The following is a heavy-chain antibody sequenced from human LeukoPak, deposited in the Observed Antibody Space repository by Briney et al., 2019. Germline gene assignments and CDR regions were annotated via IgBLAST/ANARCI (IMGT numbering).Heavy chain of an antibody. CDR1: GGSISSYY. D-gene: IGHD6-19*01. J-gene: IGHJ4*02. Sequence: PSETLSLTCTVSGGSISSYYWSWIRQPAGRGLEWIGRIYTSGSTNYNPSLKSRVTMSVDTSKNQFSLKLSSVTAADTAVYYCARETGYSSGWYKAPFAYWGQGTLVTVSS. V-gene: IGHV4-4*07. CDR2: IYTSGST. CDR3: ARETGYSSGWYKAPFAY.